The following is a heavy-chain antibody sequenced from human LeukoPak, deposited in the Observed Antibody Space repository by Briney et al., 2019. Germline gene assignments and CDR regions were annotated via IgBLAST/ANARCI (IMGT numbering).Heavy chain of an antibody. CDR1: GDSISCCY. CDR2: VFISGST. J-gene: IGHJ4*02. Sequence: SETLSLTCAVSGDSISCCYWTWIRQSAGKGLEWIGRVFISGSTNYNPSLQGRVTMSVDRSKSQFSLSLSSVTAVDTAVYYCVRQGYNYGAFNAWGQGTLVTVSS. CDR3: VRQGYNYGAFNA. D-gene: IGHD5-18*01. V-gene: IGHV4-4*07.